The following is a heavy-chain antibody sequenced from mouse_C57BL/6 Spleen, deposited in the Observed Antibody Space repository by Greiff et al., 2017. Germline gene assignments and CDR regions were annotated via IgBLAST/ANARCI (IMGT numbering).Heavy chain of an antibody. J-gene: IGHJ4*01. D-gene: IGHD2-1*01. CDR2: ISSGGSYT. CDR1: GFTFSSYG. Sequence: EVKLVESGGDLVKPGGSLKLSCAASGFTFSSYGMSWVRQTPDKRLEWVATISSGGSYTYYPDSVKGRFTISRDNDKNTLYLEMSSLKSEDTAMYYCARANYENAMDYWGQGTSVTVSS. CDR3: ARANYENAMDY. V-gene: IGHV5-6*02.